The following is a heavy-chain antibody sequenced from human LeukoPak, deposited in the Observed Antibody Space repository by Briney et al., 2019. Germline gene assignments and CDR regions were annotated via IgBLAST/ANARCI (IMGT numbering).Heavy chain of an antibody. J-gene: IGHJ6*02. Sequence: ASVKVSCKASGYTFTSYAMHWVRQAPGQRLEWMGWINAGNGNTKYSQKFQGRVTITRDTSASTAYMELSSLRSEDTAVYYCARGRITMVRGVLYGMDVWGQGTTVTVSS. CDR2: INAGNGNT. CDR3: ARGRITMVRGVLYGMDV. V-gene: IGHV1-3*01. CDR1: GYTFTSYA. D-gene: IGHD3-10*01.